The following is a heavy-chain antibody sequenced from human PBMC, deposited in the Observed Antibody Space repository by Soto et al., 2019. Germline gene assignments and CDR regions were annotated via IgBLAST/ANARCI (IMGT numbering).Heavy chain of an antibody. J-gene: IGHJ6*03. D-gene: IGHD3-3*01. CDR2: IYYSGST. V-gene: IGHV4-31*03. Sequence: QVQLQESGPGLVKPSQTLSLTCTVSGGSISSGGYSWSWIRQHPGKGLEWIGYIYYSGSTYYTPSLKSRVTISVDTSKNRFSLKLSSVTAADTAVYYCARVRAYLYRFLECCSDLYYYYYMYVWGKGTTVTV. CDR3: ARVRAYLYRFLECCSDLYYYYYMYV. CDR1: GGSISSGGYS.